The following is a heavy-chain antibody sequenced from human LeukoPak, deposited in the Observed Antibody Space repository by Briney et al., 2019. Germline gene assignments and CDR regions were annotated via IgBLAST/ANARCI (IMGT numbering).Heavy chain of an antibody. D-gene: IGHD6-19*01. J-gene: IGHJ3*02. Sequence: GAPVKVSCKASGGTFSSYAISWVRQAPGQGLEWMGRIIPIFGTANYAQKFQGRVTITTDESTSTAYMELSSLRSEDTAVYYCATATDHSSGWLDAFDIWGQGTMVTVSS. CDR2: IIPIFGTA. V-gene: IGHV1-69*05. CDR3: ATATDHSSGWLDAFDI. CDR1: GGTFSSYA.